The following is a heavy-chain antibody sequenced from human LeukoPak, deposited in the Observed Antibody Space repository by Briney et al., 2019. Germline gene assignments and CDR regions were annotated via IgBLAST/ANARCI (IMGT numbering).Heavy chain of an antibody. CDR2: IIPIFGTA. V-gene: IGHV1-69*01. CDR1: GGTFSSYA. D-gene: IGHD3-22*01. J-gene: IGHJ3*02. Sequence: SVKVSCKASGGTFSSYAISWVRQAPGQGLEWMGGIIPIFGTANYAQKFQGRVTITADESTSTAYMELSSLRSEDTAVYYCARAGPPPYYYDSSGYPGGAFDIWGQGTMVAVSS. CDR3: ARAGPPPYYYDSSGYPGGAFDI.